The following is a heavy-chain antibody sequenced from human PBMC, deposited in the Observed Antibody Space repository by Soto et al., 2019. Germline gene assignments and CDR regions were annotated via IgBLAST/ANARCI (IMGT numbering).Heavy chain of an antibody. CDR2: INSDGGST. CDR1: GLTFSSYW. D-gene: IGHD4-17*01. V-gene: IGHV3-74*01. Sequence: EVQLVESGGGLVQPGGSLRLSCAASGLTFSSYWMHWVRQAPGKGLVWVSRINSDGGSTSYADSVKGRFTISRDNAKNTLYLQMNSLRAEDTAVYYCALSHTVTTRYWAQGTLVTVSS. CDR3: ALSHTVTTRY. J-gene: IGHJ4*02.